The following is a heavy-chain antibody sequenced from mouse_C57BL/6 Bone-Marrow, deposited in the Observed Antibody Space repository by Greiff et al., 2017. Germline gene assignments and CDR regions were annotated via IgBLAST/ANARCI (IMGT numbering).Heavy chain of an antibody. CDR2: FYPGSGSI. CDR1: GYTFTEYT. V-gene: IGHV1-62-2*01. J-gene: IGHJ3*01. Sequence: VQLQESGAELVKPGASVKLSCKASGYTFTEYTIHWVKQRSGQGLEWIGWFYPGSGSIKYNEKFKDKATLTADKSSSTVYMELSRLTSEDSAVYFCARHEETIYYGYDAGFAYWGQGTLVTVSA. CDR3: ARHEETIYYGYDAGFAY. D-gene: IGHD2-2*01.